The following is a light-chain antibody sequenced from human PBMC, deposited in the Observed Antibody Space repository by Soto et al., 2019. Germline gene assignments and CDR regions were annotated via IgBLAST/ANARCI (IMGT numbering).Light chain of an antibody. CDR3: SSYASSSSHVV. CDR2: EVN. J-gene: IGLJ2*01. CDR1: SSDVGGYNY. Sequence: QSALTQPASVSGSPGQSITISCTGTSSDVGGYNYVSWYQHHPGKAPRLMIYEVNNRPSGVSNRFSASKSGNTASLTISGLQAEDEADYYCSSYASSSSHVVFGGGTKPTVL. V-gene: IGLV2-14*01.